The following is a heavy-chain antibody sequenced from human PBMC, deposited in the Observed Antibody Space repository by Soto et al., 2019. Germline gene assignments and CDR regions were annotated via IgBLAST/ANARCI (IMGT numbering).Heavy chain of an antibody. J-gene: IGHJ6*02. D-gene: IGHD2-2*01. CDR3: ARSQGSSTSLEIYYYYYYGMDV. CDR1: GGTFSSYA. CDR2: IIPIPGTA. V-gene: IGHV1-69*01. Sequence: QVQLVQSGAEVKKPGSSVKVSCKASGGTFSSYAISWVRQAPGQGLEWMGGIIPIPGTANYAQKCQGRVTITADESTSTAYMERSSLRSEDTAVYYCARSQGSSTSLEIYYYYYYGMDVWGQGTRVTVSS.